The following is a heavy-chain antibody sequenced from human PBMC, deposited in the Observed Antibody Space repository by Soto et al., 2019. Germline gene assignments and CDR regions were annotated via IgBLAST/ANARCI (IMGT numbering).Heavy chain of an antibody. V-gene: IGHV4-59*01. D-gene: IGHD2-21*01. CDR2: IFYAGNT. CDR3: TRHDVIAKFQNGMGV. Sequence: PSETLSLTCTVSGGSITGYYWSWIRQPPGKGLEWIGYIFYAGNTLYTPSLKSRVTISVDTSMNQFSLKLSSVTAADTAVYYCTRHDVIAKFQNGMGVWGQGTTVTVSS. CDR1: GGSITGYY. J-gene: IGHJ6*02.